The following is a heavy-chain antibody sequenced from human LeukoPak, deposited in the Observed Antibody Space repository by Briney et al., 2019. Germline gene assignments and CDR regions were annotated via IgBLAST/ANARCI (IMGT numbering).Heavy chain of an antibody. CDR3: ARSQPGYSYGYNYYYYGMDV. J-gene: IGHJ6*02. Sequence: GGSLRLSCAASGFTVSSNYMSWVRQAPGKGLEWVSVIYSGGSAYYADSVKGRFTISRENSKNTLYLQMNILRAEDTAVYYCARSQPGYSYGYNYYYYGMDVWGQGTTVTVSS. CDR1: GFTVSSNY. D-gene: IGHD5-18*01. CDR2: IYSGGSA. V-gene: IGHV3-66*01.